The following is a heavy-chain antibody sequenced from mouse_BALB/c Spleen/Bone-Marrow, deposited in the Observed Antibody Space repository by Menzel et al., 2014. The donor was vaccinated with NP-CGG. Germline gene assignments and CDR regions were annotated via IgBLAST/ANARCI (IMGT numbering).Heavy chain of an antibody. V-gene: IGHV1-67*01. CDR1: GYTFTDYA. Sequence: QVQLQQSGPELVRPGVSVKISCKGSGYTFTDYAMHWVKQSHAKSLEWIGVISTYPGNTNYNQKFKGKATMTVVKSSSTAYMELARLTSEDSAIYYCARGEGYDGWYFDVWGAGTTVTVSS. J-gene: IGHJ1*01. CDR2: ISTYPGNT. CDR3: ARGEGYDGWYFDV. D-gene: IGHD2-2*01.